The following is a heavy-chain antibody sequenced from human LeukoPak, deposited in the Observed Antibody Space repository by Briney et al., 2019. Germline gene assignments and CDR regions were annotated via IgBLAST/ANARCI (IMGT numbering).Heavy chain of an antibody. Sequence: SETLSLTCTVSGGSIGTYYWSWIRQSPGKGLEWIGYIYVTGTRYNPYLQSRVTISVDRSRNQFFLKMSSVSAADTAVYYCARHIGWGIEDMDVWGKGTKVIVSS. CDR1: GGSIGTYY. CDR2: IYVTGT. J-gene: IGHJ6*03. V-gene: IGHV4-59*08. D-gene: IGHD2-8*02. CDR3: ARHIGWGIEDMDV.